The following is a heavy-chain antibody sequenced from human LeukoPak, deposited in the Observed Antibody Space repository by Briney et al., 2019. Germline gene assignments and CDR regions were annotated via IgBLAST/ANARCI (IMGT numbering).Heavy chain of an antibody. CDR2: ISGSGGST. D-gene: IGHD6-13*01. Sequence: PGGSLRLSCAASGFTFSTCSMNWVRQAPGKGLEWVSAISGSGGSTYYADSVKGRFTISRDNSKNTLYLQMNSLRAEDTAVYYCAKRGSWCDYWGQGTLVTVSS. J-gene: IGHJ4*02. CDR1: GFTFSTCS. V-gene: IGHV3-23*01. CDR3: AKRGSWCDY.